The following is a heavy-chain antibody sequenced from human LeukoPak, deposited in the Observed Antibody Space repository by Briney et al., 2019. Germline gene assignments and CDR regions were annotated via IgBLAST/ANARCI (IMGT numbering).Heavy chain of an antibody. J-gene: IGHJ4*02. CDR1: GFSFSVYA. Sequence: GGSLRLSCAASGFSFSVYAMHWVRQAQGKGLEWVAFIRNDGSNENYADSVKGRFIISRDKSKNTLYLQMNSLRAEDTAVYYCAKDRGDLPPYFDYWGQGTLVTVSS. CDR2: IRNDGSNE. CDR3: AKDRGDLPPYFDY. V-gene: IGHV3-30*02. D-gene: IGHD2-21*02.